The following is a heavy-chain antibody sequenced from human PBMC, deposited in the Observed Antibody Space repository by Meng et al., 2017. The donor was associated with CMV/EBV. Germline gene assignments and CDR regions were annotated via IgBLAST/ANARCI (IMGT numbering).Heavy chain of an antibody. J-gene: IGHJ5*02. CDR3: ARSMVVAGDWFDP. CDR2: IYTSGST. D-gene: IGHD2-15*01. Sequence: QVQLRGSGPRPVKPSETLSRTCTVSGGYISSYYGSWIRPPAGNVLEWIWRIYTSGSTNYNPSLKSRVTMSVDTSKNQFSLKLSSVTAADTAVYYCARSMVVAGDWFDPWGQGTLVTVSS. V-gene: IGHV4-4*07. CDR1: GGYISSYY.